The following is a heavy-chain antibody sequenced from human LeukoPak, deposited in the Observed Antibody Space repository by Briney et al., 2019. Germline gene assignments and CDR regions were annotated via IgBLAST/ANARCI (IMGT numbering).Heavy chain of an antibody. CDR3: ARKSGYSYGRIDY. D-gene: IGHD5-18*01. CDR2: IYYSGST. V-gene: IGHV4-31*03. CDR1: GGSISSGGYY. Sequence: SETLSLTCTVSGGSISSGGYYWSWIRQHPGKGLEWIGYIYYSGSTYYNPSLKSRVTISVDTSKNQFSLKLSSVTAADTAVYYCARKSGYSYGRIDYWGQGTLVTVSS. J-gene: IGHJ4*02.